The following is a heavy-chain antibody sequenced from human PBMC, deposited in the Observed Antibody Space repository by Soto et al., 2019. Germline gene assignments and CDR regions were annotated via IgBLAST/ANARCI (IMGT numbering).Heavy chain of an antibody. CDR3: ARGAHGSGYSDAFDI. J-gene: IGHJ3*02. CDR2: MNSDGSIT. V-gene: IGHV3-74*01. Sequence: LRLRNAVSGVTSINFCIRWVRQATVKGLVWVLRMNSDGSITIYADSVKGRFTISRDNAKNTLYLQMNSLRAEDTAVYYCARGAHGSGYSDAFDIWGLGTMVTVSS. CDR1: GVTSINFC. D-gene: IGHD3-22*01.